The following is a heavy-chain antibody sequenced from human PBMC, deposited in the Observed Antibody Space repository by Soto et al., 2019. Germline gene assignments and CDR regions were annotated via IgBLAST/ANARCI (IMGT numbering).Heavy chain of an antibody. CDR2: IYYSGST. V-gene: IGHV4-39*01. Sequence: PSETLSLTCTVSGGSISSSSYYWGWIRQPPGKGLEWIGSIYYSGSTYYNPSLKSRVTISVDTSKNQFSLKLSSVTAADTAVYYCARVNSLLGYSGYVYYYYGMDVWGQGATVTVSS. J-gene: IGHJ6*02. D-gene: IGHD5-12*01. CDR3: ARVNSLLGYSGYVYYYYGMDV. CDR1: GGSISSSSYY.